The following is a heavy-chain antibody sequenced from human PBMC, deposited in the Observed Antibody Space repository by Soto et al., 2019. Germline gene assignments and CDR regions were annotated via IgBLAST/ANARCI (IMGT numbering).Heavy chain of an antibody. Sequence: QVQLVQSGAEVKKPGSSVKVSCKASGGTFRSYTISWVRQAPGQGLEWMGRIIPILGIANYAQKFQGRVTITADKSTSTAYMELSSLRSEDTAVYYCARDGSQLVPAAIRGENWFDPWGQGTLVTVSS. CDR2: IIPILGIA. V-gene: IGHV1-69*08. CDR1: GGTFRSYT. CDR3: ARDGSQLVPAAIRGENWFDP. J-gene: IGHJ5*02. D-gene: IGHD2-2*01.